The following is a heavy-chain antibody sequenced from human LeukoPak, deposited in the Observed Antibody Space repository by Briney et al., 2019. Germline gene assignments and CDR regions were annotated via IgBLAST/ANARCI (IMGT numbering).Heavy chain of an antibody. V-gene: IGHV4-4*02. CDR2: IHHSGST. Sequence: SETLSLTCAVSGGSISSSNWWSWVRQPPGKGLEWIGEIHHSGSTNYNPSLKSRVTISVDKSKNQFSLKLSSVTAADTAVYYCARGYCSSTSCTGYFDYWGQGTLVTVSS. D-gene: IGHD2-2*01. J-gene: IGHJ4*02. CDR1: GGSISSSNW. CDR3: ARGYCSSTSCTGYFDY.